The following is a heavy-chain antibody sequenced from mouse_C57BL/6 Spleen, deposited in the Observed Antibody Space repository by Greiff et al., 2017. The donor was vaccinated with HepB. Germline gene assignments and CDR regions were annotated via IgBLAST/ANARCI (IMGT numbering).Heavy chain of an antibody. J-gene: IGHJ4*01. CDR1: GYSFTDYN. D-gene: IGHD2-1*01. Sequence: VHVKQSGPELVKPGASVKISCKASGYSFTDYNMNWVKQSNGKSLEWIGVINPNYGTTSYNQKFKGKATLTVDQSSSTAYMQLNSLTSEDSAVYYCAREGVYYGNYGAMDYWGQGTSVTVSS. CDR3: AREGVYYGNYGAMDY. CDR2: INPNYGTT. V-gene: IGHV1-39*01.